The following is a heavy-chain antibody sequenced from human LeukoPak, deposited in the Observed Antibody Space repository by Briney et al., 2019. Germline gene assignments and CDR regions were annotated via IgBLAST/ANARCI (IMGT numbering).Heavy chain of an antibody. CDR3: ARDYGSGSYSPHYFDY. D-gene: IGHD3-10*01. CDR1: GFTFGTYA. CDR2: IKSDSSST. V-gene: IGHV3-74*01. J-gene: IGHJ4*02. Sequence: GGSLRLSCAASGFTFGTYAMTWVRQAPGKGLVWVSRIKSDSSSTSYADFVKGRFTISRDNAKNSLYLQMNSLRAEDTAVYYCARDYGSGSYSPHYFDYWGQGTLVTVSS.